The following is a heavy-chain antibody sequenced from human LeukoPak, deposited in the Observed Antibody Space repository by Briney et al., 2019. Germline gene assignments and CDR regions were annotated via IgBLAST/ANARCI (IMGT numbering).Heavy chain of an antibody. V-gene: IGHV3-30-3*01. CDR1: GFTFSSYA. CDR3: ARDVGDPVRFDY. Sequence: GGSLRLSCAASGFTFSSYAMHWVRQAPGKGLEWVAVISYDGSNKYYADSVKGRFTISRDNAENSLYLQMHSLRVEDTAVYYCARDVGDPVRFDYWGQGTLVTVSS. J-gene: IGHJ4*02. CDR2: ISYDGSNK. D-gene: IGHD2-21*02.